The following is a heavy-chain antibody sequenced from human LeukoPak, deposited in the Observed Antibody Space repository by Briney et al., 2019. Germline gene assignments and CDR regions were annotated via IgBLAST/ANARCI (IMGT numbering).Heavy chain of an antibody. D-gene: IGHD3-22*01. CDR2: LWFDGSHQ. CDR1: GFTFRNYG. V-gene: IGHV3-33*01. CDR3: ARDGNYFDTTPNWFDT. J-gene: IGHJ5*02. Sequence: GGALRPPCAAAGFTFRNYGLHRVRQTPGQGLGGVAFLWFDGSHQYYADSVRGRFIISRDNSNNTLYLQMNSLRADDTAVYYCARDGNYFDTTPNWFDTWGQGTLVTVSS.